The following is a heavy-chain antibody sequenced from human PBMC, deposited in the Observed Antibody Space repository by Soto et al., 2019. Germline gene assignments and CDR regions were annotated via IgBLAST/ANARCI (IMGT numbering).Heavy chain of an antibody. V-gene: IGHV3-23*01. CDR3: VKGGWLDY. Sequence: DVKLLESGGGLVQPGGSLRLSCAASQFTFSSFAMTWLRQPPGKGLHWVSFISNTGASLSYAESVKGRFTISRDNSKNTLYLQMSGLRPEVTAVYYCVKGGWLDYWGQGTLVTGSS. CDR1: QFTFSSFA. J-gene: IGHJ4*02. D-gene: IGHD3-10*01. CDR2: ISNTGASL.